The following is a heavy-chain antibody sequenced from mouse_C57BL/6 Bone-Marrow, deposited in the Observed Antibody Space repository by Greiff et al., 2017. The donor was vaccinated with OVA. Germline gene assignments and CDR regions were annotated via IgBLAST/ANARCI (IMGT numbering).Heavy chain of an antibody. J-gene: IGHJ4*01. CDR3: ARSEITTVVATPYYAMDY. Sequence: VQLQQSGPELVKPGASVKISCKASGYSFTDYNMNWVKQSNGKSLEWIGVINPNYGTTSYNQKFKGKATLTVDQSSSTAYMQLNSLTSEDSAVYYCARSEITTVVATPYYAMDYWGQGTSVTVSS. CDR1: GYSFTDYN. CDR2: INPNYGTT. V-gene: IGHV1-39*01. D-gene: IGHD1-1*01.